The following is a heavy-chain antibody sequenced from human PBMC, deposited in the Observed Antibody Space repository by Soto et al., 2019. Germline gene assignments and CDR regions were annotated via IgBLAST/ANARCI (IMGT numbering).Heavy chain of an antibody. CDR2: SSGSGGST. V-gene: IGHV3-23*01. CDR1: GFTFSSYA. Sequence: EVQLLESGGGLVQPGGSLRLSCAASGFTFSSYAMSWVRQAPGKGLAWVSASSGSGGSTYYPDSVKGRFTISRDKSKNPLYLQLNSLRAEDTAVYYCARDTREITSGRGVIPYYIYHMDVWGPGTTVAVSS. J-gene: IGHJ6*02. D-gene: IGHD3-10*01. CDR3: ARDTREITSGRGVIPYYIYHMDV.